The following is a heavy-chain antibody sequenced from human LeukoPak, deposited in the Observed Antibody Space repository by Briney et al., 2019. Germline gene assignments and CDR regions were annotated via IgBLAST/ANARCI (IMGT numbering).Heavy chain of an antibody. V-gene: IGHV3-23*01. CDR3: AKYYGSGSYYIPRDYFDY. CDR1: GFTFSSYA. Sequence: PGGSLRLSCAASGFTFSSYAMSWVRQAPGKGLEWVSAISGSGGSTYYADSVKGRFTISRDNSKNTLSLQMNSLRAEDTAVYYCAKYYGSGSYYIPRDYFDYWGQGTLVTVSS. CDR2: ISGSGGST. J-gene: IGHJ4*02. D-gene: IGHD3-10*01.